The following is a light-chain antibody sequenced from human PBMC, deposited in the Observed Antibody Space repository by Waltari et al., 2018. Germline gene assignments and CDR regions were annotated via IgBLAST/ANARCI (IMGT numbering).Light chain of an antibody. J-gene: IGKJ4*01. CDR1: QSISDSFNHRNY. CDR2: WAS. Sequence: DIVMTQSPDSLSVSPGARAPIPCQSSQSISDSFNHRNYFSWYHQKPGQPPKLRISWASTRESGVPARISGIGSGTDFSLTISSLQADDVAVYYCQQYYGTPLTFGGGTRVESK. CDR3: QQYYGTPLT. V-gene: IGKV4-1*01.